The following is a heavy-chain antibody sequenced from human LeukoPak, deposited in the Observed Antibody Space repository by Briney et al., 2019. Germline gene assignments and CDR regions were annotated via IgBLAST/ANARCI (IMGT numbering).Heavy chain of an antibody. CDR1: GFTFSSYS. D-gene: IGHD2-2*01. CDR3: ARDRIVVVPAGRFDY. CDR2: ISSSRSYI. Sequence: GGSLRLSCAASGFTFSSYSMNWVRQAPGKGLEWVSSISSSRSYIYYADSVKGRFTISRDNAKNSLYLQMNSLRAEDTAVYYCARDRIVVVPAGRFDYWGQGTLVTVSS. V-gene: IGHV3-21*01. J-gene: IGHJ4*02.